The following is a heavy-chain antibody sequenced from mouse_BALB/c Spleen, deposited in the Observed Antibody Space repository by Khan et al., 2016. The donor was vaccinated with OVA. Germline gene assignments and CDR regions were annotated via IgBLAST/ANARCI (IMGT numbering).Heavy chain of an antibody. D-gene: IGHD2-14*01. J-gene: IGHJ1*01. V-gene: IGHV9-3-1*01. CDR3: ARRNYRYDRYFDV. Sequence: QIQLVQSGPELKKPGETVKISCKASESTFTNYGMNWVKQAPGKGLKWMGWINTYTGEPTYADDFKGRFAFSLETSASTAYLQINDLKNEDTATYCCARRNYRYDRYFDVWGAGTTVTVSS. CDR2: INTYTGEP. CDR1: ESTFTNYG.